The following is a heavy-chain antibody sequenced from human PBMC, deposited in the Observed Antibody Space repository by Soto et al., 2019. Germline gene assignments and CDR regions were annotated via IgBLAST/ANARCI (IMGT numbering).Heavy chain of an antibody. CDR2: IHHSGST. Sequence: QVQLQESGPRLVKPSGTLSLTCTVSGDSVSSNSWWSWVRQPPGKGLEWIGEIHHSGSTNYNSSLTSRVSISIDKSKNQFSLNLYSVTAADAAVFYCARAPRGYGMDVWDQGTTVSVSS. J-gene: IGHJ6*02. V-gene: IGHV4-4*02. CDR3: ARAPRGYGMDV. CDR1: GDSVSSNSW.